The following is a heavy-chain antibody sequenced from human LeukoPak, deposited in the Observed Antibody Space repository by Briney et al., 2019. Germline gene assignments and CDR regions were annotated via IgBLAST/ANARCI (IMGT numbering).Heavy chain of an antibody. Sequence: KPSGTLSLTCTVSGGSISSYYWTLIRQPPGKGLEWIGYIYYSGSTKYNPSLKSRVTMSVDTSKNRFSLKLSSVTAADTAVYYCARHRGYCSSTSCSYNWFDPWGQGTLVTVSS. D-gene: IGHD2-2*03. CDR2: IYYSGST. CDR1: GGSISSYY. J-gene: IGHJ5*02. CDR3: ARHRGYCSSTSCSYNWFDP. V-gene: IGHV4-59*08.